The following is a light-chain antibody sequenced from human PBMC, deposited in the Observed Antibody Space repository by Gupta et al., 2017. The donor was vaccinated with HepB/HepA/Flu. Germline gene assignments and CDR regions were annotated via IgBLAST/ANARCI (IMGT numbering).Light chain of an antibody. Sequence: QSVLTQPPSVSGAPGQRVTISCTGSRSNIGTGYDVHWYQQFPGTAPKLLINGNKNRPSGVPDRFSGSKSGTSASLAITGLQAEDEADYYCQCYDSNLDVVFGGGTKLTVL. CDR2: GNK. J-gene: IGLJ2*01. CDR3: QCYDSNLDVV. CDR1: RSNIGTGYD. V-gene: IGLV1-40*01.